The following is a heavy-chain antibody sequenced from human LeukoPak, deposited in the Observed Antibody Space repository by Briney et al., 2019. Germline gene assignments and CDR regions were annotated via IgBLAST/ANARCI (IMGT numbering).Heavy chain of an antibody. CDR1: GFSFSSYN. V-gene: IGHV3-48*02. Sequence: PGGSLSLSCAASGFSFSSYNMNWVRQAPGKGLEWVSYISSSSNTIYYADSVKGRFTISRDNAKNSLYLLLTSLRDEDTAVYYCARGSAMVYWGRGSLVTVSS. D-gene: IGHD5-18*01. CDR3: ARGSAMVY. J-gene: IGHJ4*02. CDR2: ISSSSNTI.